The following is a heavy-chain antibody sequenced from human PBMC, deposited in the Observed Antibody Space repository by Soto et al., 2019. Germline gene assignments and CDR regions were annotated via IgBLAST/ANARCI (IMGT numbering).Heavy chain of an antibody. D-gene: IGHD3-22*01. V-gene: IGHV4-31*03. J-gene: IGHJ4*02. Sequence: QVQLQESGPGLVKPSQTLSLTCTVSGGSISSGGYYWSWIRQHPGKGLEWIGYIYSSGTTYYNPSLKSRVTMSVDPSKNQFSLKLSSVTAADTAVYYCAKAPYYYDSSGPDYWGQGTLVTVSS. CDR1: GGSISSGGYY. CDR2: IYSSGTT. CDR3: AKAPYYYDSSGPDY.